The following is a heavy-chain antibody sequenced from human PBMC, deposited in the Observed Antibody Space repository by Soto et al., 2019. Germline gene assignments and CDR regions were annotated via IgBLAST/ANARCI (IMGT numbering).Heavy chain of an antibody. J-gene: IGHJ6*03. CDR1: GFTFSSYA. V-gene: IGHV3-48*04. Sequence: GGSLRLSCAASGFTFSSYAMSWVRQAPEKGLEWVSYISSSGSTIYYADSVKGRFTISRDNAKNSLYLQMNSLRAEDTAVYYCARGGSLWFGESPYYYYMDVWGKGTTVTVSS. CDR2: ISSSGSTI. CDR3: ARGGSLWFGESPYYYYMDV. D-gene: IGHD3-10*01.